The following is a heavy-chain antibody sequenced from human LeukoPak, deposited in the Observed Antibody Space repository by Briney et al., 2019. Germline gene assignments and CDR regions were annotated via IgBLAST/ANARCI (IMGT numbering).Heavy chain of an antibody. D-gene: IGHD5-24*01. CDR2: ISPDSNYI. CDR3: ARDIQLST. V-gene: IGHV3-21*04. CDR1: GFTFSTYS. Sequence: GGSLRLSCAASGFTFSTYSMAWVRQAPGKGLEWVSSISPDSNYIYYADSLKGRFTISRDNSKDTLFLQMNSLRAEDTAIYYCARDIQLSTWGLGTMVTVSS. J-gene: IGHJ3*01.